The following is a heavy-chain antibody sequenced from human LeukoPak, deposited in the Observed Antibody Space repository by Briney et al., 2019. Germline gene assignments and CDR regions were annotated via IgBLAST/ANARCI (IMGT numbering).Heavy chain of an antibody. Sequence: SETLSLTCTVSGGSISSYYWSWIRQPPGKGLEWIGYIYYSGSINYNPSLKSRVTISVDTSKNQFSLKLSSVTAADTAVYYCARVELLGSSGWPFDYWGQGTLVTVSS. CDR2: IYYSGSI. CDR3: ARVELLGSSGWPFDY. J-gene: IGHJ4*02. D-gene: IGHD6-19*01. CDR1: GGSISSYY. V-gene: IGHV4-59*01.